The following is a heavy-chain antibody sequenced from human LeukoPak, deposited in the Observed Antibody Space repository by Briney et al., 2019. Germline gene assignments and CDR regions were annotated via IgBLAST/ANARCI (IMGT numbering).Heavy chain of an antibody. D-gene: IGHD4-17*01. J-gene: IGHJ4*02. V-gene: IGHV1-18*01. CDR3: ARESDDYGDYVDY. Sequence: ASVKVSFKASGYTFTSYGISWVRQAPGQGLEGMGWISGYNGNRSYAQKLQGRITMTTDTSTSNTYMELRLMRSDATAVYYCARESDDYGDYVDYWGQGTLVTVSS. CDR1: GYTFTSYG. CDR2: ISGYNGNR.